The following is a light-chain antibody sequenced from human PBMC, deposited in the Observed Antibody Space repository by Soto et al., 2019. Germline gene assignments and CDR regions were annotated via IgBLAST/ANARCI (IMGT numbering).Light chain of an antibody. Sequence: AIQMTQSPSSLSGAVGGRVTITCRASQGIKNDLNWYQQKPGKAPQLLIYGASTLQRGVPSRFSGSGSGIDFTLTIRSLQPEDFATYYCLQDFKYPRTFGPGTRVDL. CDR2: GAS. J-gene: IGKJ3*01. CDR3: LQDFKYPRT. CDR1: QGIKND. V-gene: IGKV1-6*01.